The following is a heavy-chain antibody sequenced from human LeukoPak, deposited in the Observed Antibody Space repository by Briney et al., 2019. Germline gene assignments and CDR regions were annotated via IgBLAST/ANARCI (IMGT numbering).Heavy chain of an antibody. CDR2: IIPIFGTA. CDR1: GGTFSSYA. CDR3: ARGGDYYDSSGL. V-gene: IGHV1-69*13. D-gene: IGHD3-22*01. Sequence: SVKVSCKASGGTFSSYAISWVRQAPGQGLEWMGGIIPIFGTANYAQKFQGRVTITADESTSTAYMELSSLRSEGTAVYYCARGGDYYDSSGLWGQGTLVTVSS. J-gene: IGHJ4*02.